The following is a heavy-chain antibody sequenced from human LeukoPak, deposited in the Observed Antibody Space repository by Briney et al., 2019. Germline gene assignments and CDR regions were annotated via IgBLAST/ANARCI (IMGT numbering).Heavy chain of an antibody. CDR1: GVSISSVGYD. CDR2: IYYSGST. V-gene: IGHV4-31*03. J-gene: IGHJ3*02. CDR3: ARDTNTGDAFDI. Sequence: PSHTLSLTCTVSGVSISSVGYDWSWIRQHPGKGLEWIGYIYYSGSTYYNPSLKSRVTISVDTSKNQFSLKLSSVTAADTAVYYCARDTNTGDAFDIWGQGTMVTVSS. D-gene: IGHD1-14*01.